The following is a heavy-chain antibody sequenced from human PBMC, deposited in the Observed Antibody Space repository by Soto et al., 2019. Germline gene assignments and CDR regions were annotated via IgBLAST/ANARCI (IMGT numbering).Heavy chain of an antibody. D-gene: IGHD3-22*01. CDR2: ISAYNGNT. V-gene: IGHV1-18*01. J-gene: IGHJ6*02. CDR1: GYTFTSYG. Sequence: GASVKASCKASGYTFTSYGISWVQQAPGQGLEWMGWISAYNGNTNYAQKLQGRVTMTTDTSTSTAYMGLRSLRSDDTAVYYCARDRGRPDLRDTHYYDSSDLDYGMDVWGQGTTVTVSS. CDR3: ARDRGRPDLRDTHYYDSSDLDYGMDV.